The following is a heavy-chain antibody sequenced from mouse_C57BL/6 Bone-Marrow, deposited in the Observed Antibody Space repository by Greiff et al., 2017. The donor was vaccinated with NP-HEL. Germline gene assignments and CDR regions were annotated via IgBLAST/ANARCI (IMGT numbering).Heavy chain of an antibody. CDR1: GFTFTDYY. Sequence: EVQRVESGGGLVQPGGSLSLSCAASGFTFTDYYMSWVRQPPGKALEWLGFIRNKANGYTTEYSASGKGRFTTSSDKSQSILYLQMNARRAEDSATYYCARSSYYYGSSSLFAYWGRGTRVTVSA. V-gene: IGHV7-3*01. CDR3: ARSSYYYGSSSLFAY. CDR2: IRNKANGYTT. D-gene: IGHD1-1*01. J-gene: IGHJ3*01.